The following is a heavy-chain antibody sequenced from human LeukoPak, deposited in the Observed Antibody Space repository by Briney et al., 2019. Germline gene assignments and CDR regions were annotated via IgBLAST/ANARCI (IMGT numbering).Heavy chain of an antibody. CDR3: ARGRRWLPYFDY. D-gene: IGHD5-24*01. Sequence: SETLSLTCAVYGGSFSGYYWSWIRQPPGKGLEWIGEINHSGSTNYNPSLKSRVTISVDTSKNQFSLKLSSVTAADTAVYYCARGRRWLPYFDYWGQGTLVTVSS. CDR1: GGSFSGYY. V-gene: IGHV4-34*01. CDR2: INHSGST. J-gene: IGHJ4*02.